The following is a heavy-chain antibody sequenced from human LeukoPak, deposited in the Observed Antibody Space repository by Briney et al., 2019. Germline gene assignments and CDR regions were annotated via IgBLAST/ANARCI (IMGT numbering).Heavy chain of an antibody. D-gene: IGHD6-13*01. Sequence: GGSLRLSCAASGFTFSSYDMHWVRQATGKGLEWVSAIGTAGDTYYPGSVKGRFTISRENAKNSLYLQMNSLRAGDTAVYYCARGYSSSQADDHYFDYWGQGTLVTVSS. J-gene: IGHJ4*02. CDR1: GFTFSSYD. V-gene: IGHV3-13*01. CDR3: ARGYSSSQADDHYFDY. CDR2: IGTAGDT.